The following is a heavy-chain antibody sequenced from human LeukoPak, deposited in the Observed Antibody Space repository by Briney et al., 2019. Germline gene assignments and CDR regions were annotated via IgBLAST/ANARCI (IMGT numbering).Heavy chain of an antibody. CDR3: ARANARHDFWSGYPEDFDY. D-gene: IGHD3-3*01. CDR1: GGSISSYY. V-gene: IGHV4-59*01. CDR2: IYCSGST. Sequence: SETLSLTCTVSGGSISSYYWSWIRQPPGKGLEWIGYIYCSGSTNYNPSLKSRVTISVDTSKNQFSLKLSSVTAADTAVYYCARANARHDFWSGYPEDFDYWGQGTLVTVSS. J-gene: IGHJ4*02.